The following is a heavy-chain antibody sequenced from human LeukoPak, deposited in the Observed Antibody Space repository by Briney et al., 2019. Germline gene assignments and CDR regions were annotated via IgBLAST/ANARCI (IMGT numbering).Heavy chain of an antibody. CDR3: ARKRLSAESFDI. D-gene: IGHD4/OR15-4a*01. CDR1: GDSVSSNSTA. CDR2: TYYRSKWYN. V-gene: IGHV6-1*01. J-gene: IGHJ3*02. Sequence: SQTLSLTCAISGDSVSSNSTAWNWIRQSPSSGLEWLGRTYYRSKWYNDYTVSVKSRITFNTDTSKNQFSLQLNSVTPEDTAVYYCARKRLSAESFDIWGQGTMVTVSS.